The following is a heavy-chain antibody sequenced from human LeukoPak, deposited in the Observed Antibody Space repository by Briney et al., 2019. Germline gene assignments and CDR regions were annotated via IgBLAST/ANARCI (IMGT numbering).Heavy chain of an antibody. CDR3: ARGRLIAAGGRPGGLYF. V-gene: IGHV1-2*02. CDR2: MHPNSGGS. CDR1: GYTFTDYF. J-gene: IGHJ4*02. D-gene: IGHD6-13*01. Sequence: ASVKVSCKASGYTFTDYFIHWVRQAPGQGLEWLGWMHPNSGGSNYAQKFQGRVTMTRDTSISTAYMELSWLRSDDTAVYYCARGRLIAAGGRPGGLYFWGQGTMVTVSS.